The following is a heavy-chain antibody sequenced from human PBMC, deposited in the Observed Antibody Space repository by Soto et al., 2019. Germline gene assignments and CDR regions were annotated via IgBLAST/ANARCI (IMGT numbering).Heavy chain of an antibody. Sequence: GGSLRLSCAASGFTFSGSAMHWVRQASGKGLEWVGRIRSKTNSYATAYAASVKGRFTISRDDSKNTAYLQMNSLKTEDMAVYYCTRREVLDDGMDVWGQGTTVTVS. J-gene: IGHJ6*02. CDR1: GFTFSGSA. D-gene: IGHD1-1*01. CDR2: IRSKTNSYAT. CDR3: TRREVLDDGMDV. V-gene: IGHV3-73*01.